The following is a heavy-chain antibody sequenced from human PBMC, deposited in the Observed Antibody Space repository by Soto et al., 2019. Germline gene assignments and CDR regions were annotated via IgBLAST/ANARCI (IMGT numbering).Heavy chain of an antibody. CDR3: ARAYCSSTSCPFDY. D-gene: IGHD2-2*01. CDR1: GFSIRSGYY. Sequence: SETLSLTCAVSGFSIRSGYYWGLIRQPTEKGLEWIGSIYHSRSTYYNPSLKSRVTISVDTSRNQFSLELTSVTAADTAMYYCARAYCSSTSCPFDYWGQGTLVTVSS. V-gene: IGHV4-38-2*01. CDR2: IYHSRST. J-gene: IGHJ4*02.